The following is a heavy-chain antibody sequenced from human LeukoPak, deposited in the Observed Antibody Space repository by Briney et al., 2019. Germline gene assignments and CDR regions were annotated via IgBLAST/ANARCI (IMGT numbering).Heavy chain of an antibody. CDR3: AREGYDFWSGYFPTY. D-gene: IGHD3-3*01. CDR1: GFTFSDYS. CDR2: ISSSSSYI. J-gene: IGHJ4*02. Sequence: GVSLRLSCAASGFTFSDYSMSWLRQAPGKGLEWVSSISSSSSYIYYTDSVKGRLTISRDNAKNSLHLQMNSLRAEDTAVYYCAREGYDFWSGYFPTYWGQGTLVTVSS. V-gene: IGHV3-21*01.